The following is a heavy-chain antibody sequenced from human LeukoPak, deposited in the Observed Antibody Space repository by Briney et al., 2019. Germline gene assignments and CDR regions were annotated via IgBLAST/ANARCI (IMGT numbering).Heavy chain of an antibody. V-gene: IGHV3-30*02. Sequence: GGSLRLSCAASGFTFSTYGMYWVRQAPGKGLEWVAFIRHDGSIKSYADSVKGRSTISRDNSKNTLYLQMNSLRAEDTAVYYCAKDSLADIDYWGQGTLVTVSS. CDR1: GFTFSTYG. D-gene: IGHD3-16*01. CDR3: AKDSLADIDY. J-gene: IGHJ4*02. CDR2: IRHDGSIK.